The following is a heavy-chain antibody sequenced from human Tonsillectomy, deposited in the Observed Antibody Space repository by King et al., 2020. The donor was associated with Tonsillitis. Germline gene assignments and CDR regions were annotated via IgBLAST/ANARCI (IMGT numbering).Heavy chain of an antibody. CDR1: GFTFSSYG. Sequence: VQLVESGGGLGQPGGSLRLSCAASGFTFSSYGMSWVRQPPGQGLEWVSAISGSGGKTYYADSVKGRFTLSRDNSKNTLYLQMNSLRADDTAVYYCAKVKMDCSGGTSPRSSYFYAMDVWGQGTTVTVSS. J-gene: IGHJ6*02. CDR2: ISGSGGKT. CDR3: AKVKMDCSGGTSPRSSYFYAMDV. D-gene: IGHD2-15*01. V-gene: IGHV3-23*04.